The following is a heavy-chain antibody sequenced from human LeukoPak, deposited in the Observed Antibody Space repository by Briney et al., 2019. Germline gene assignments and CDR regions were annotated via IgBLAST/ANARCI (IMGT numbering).Heavy chain of an antibody. Sequence: SETLSLTCTVSGGSISSSSYYWGWIRQPPGKGLEWIGSIYYSGSTYYNPSLKSRVTISVDTSKNQFSLKLSSVTAADTAVYYCARQAHCSSTSCYGSRGPKFDYWGQGTLVTVSS. J-gene: IGHJ4*02. D-gene: IGHD2-2*01. CDR3: ARQAHCSSTSCYGSRGPKFDY. CDR2: IYYSGST. CDR1: GGSISSSSYY. V-gene: IGHV4-39*01.